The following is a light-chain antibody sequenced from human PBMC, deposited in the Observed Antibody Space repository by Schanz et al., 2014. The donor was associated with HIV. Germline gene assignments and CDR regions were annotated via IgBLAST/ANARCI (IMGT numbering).Light chain of an antibody. V-gene: IGLV6-57*02. CDR3: QSYDNDSPAV. Sequence: FMLTQPHSVSESPGKTVTISCTGGSGSIANNYVQWYQQRPGSAPTTVIYEDNQRPSGVPSRFSGSIDSSSKSASLTISGLQPEDEADYYCQSYDNDSPAVFGGGTKLTVL. J-gene: IGLJ3*02. CDR1: SGSIANNY. CDR2: EDN.